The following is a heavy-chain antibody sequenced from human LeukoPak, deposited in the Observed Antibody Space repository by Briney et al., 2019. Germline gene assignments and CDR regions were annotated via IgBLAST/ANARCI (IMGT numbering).Heavy chain of an antibody. CDR3: AKEGGDSSGYYYHYYFDY. Sequence: GGSLRLSCAASGFTFSSYAMSWVRQAPGKGLKWVSGISGSGGSTYFADPVKGRFTISRDNSKNTLYLQMNSLRAEDTAVYYCAKEGGDSSGYYYHYYFDYWGQGTLVTVSS. CDR1: GFTFSSYA. CDR2: ISGSGGST. V-gene: IGHV3-23*01. D-gene: IGHD3-22*01. J-gene: IGHJ4*02.